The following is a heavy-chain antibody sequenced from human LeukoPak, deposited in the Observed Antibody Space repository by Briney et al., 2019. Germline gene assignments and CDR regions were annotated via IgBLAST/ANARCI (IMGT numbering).Heavy chain of an antibody. J-gene: IGHJ4*02. V-gene: IGHV1-69*01. CDR2: IIPIFGTA. D-gene: IGHD3-3*01. Sequence: ASVKVSCKASGGTFSSYAISWVRQAPGQGLEWMGGIIPIFGTANYAQKFQGRVTITADESTSTAYVELSSLRSEDTAVYYCARAGAYDFWSGYLDSFDYWGQGTLVTVSS. CDR3: ARAGAYDFWSGYLDSFDY. CDR1: GGTFSSYA.